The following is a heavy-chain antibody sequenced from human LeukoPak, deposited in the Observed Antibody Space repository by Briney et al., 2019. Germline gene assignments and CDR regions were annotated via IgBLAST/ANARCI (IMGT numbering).Heavy chain of an antibody. Sequence: GWSLRLSCAASGFIFSTYSMIWVRQAPGKGLEWVAYISISGSSIYYADAVKGRFTISRDNAKNSLYLQGKSLRVDDTAVYYCARERFHGSGAPKYDFWGQGALVTVSS. CDR2: ISISGSSI. V-gene: IGHV3-48*04. CDR3: ARERFHGSGAPKYDF. D-gene: IGHD3-10*01. J-gene: IGHJ4*02. CDR1: GFIFSTYS.